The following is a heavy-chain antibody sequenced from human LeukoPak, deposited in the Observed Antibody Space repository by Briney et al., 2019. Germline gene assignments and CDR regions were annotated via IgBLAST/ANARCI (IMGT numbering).Heavy chain of an antibody. CDR3: AKGNGWYAFDY. D-gene: IGHD6-19*01. CDR2: ISYDGSKK. CDR1: GFTFTTYA. V-gene: IGHV3-30*18. Sequence: GGSLRLSCAASGFTFTTYAMGWVRQAPGKGLEWVAVISYDGSKKDYADSVKDRFSISRDYSKHTLYPQMNSLRADDSAVYYCAKGNGWYAFDYWGQGTLVTVSS. J-gene: IGHJ4*02.